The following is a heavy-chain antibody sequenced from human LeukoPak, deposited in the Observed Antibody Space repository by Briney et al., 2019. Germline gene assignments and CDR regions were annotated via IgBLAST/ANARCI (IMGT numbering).Heavy chain of an antibody. D-gene: IGHD6-13*01. CDR2: IYSGGST. Sequence: GGSLRLSCAASGFTVSSNYMSWVRQAPGKGLEWVSVIYSGGSTYYADSVKGRFTISRDNSKNTLYLQMNSLRAEDTAVYYCASAIAAAGDVYYYYGMDVWGQGTTVTVSS. CDR3: ASAIAAAGDVYYYYGMDV. CDR1: GFTVSSNY. J-gene: IGHJ6*02. V-gene: IGHV3-53*01.